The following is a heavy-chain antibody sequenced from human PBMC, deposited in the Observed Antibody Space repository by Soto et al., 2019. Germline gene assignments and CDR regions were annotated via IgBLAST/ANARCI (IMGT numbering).Heavy chain of an antibody. CDR2: IYYSGST. D-gene: IGHD3-10*01. Sequence: SETLSLTCTVSGGSISSYYWSWIRQPPGKGLEWIGYIYYSGSTNYNPSLKSRVNISVDTSKNQFSLKLSSVTAADTAVYYCARPGNYGSGSYLYYLDYWGQGTLVTVS. CDR3: ARPGNYGSGSYLYYLDY. V-gene: IGHV4-59*08. CDR1: GGSISSYY. J-gene: IGHJ4*02.